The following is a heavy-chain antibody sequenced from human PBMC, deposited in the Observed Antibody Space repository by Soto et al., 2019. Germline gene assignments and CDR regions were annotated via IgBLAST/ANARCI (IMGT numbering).Heavy chain of an antibody. J-gene: IGHJ3*01. V-gene: IGHV3-53*01. D-gene: IGHD3-16*01. CDR2: MYGGGST. CDR1: GFTVSNNY. Sequence: EVQLVESGGALIQPGGSLILSCAASGFTVSNNYISWVRQAPGKGLEWVSLMYGGGSTHYANSVKGRFTISRDGSRNTVYLQMKSLRAEDTAVYYCTQLGAFDVWGQGTMVTVSS. CDR3: TQLGAFDV.